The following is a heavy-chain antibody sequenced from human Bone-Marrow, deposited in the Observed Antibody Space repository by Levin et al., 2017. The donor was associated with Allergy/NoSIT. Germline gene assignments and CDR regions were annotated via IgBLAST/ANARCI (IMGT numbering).Heavy chain of an antibody. D-gene: IGHD5-18*01. CDR2: IKSKNDGGTT. V-gene: IGHV3-15*01. CDR3: TTGTWIQLWLADS. J-gene: IGHJ5*02. Sequence: SCAASGFTFSNAWMSWVRQVPGKGLEWVGHIKSKNDGGTTDYAAPVKGRFTISRDDSKNTLYVQMNSLKTEDTAVYYCTTGTWIQLWLADSWGQGTLVTVSS. CDR1: GFTFSNAW.